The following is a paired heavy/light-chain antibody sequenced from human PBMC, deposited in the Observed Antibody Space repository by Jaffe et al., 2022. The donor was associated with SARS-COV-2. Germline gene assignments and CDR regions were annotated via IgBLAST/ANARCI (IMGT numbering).Heavy chain of an antibody. CDR1: GFTFSTYA. J-gene: IGHJ4*02. CDR2: ITDSGGIT. V-gene: IGHV3-23*01. CDR3: AKGLGRGRYLDWCDY. D-gene: IGHD3-9*01. Sequence: EVQLLESGGGLVQPGGSLRLSCAASGFTFSTYAMSWVRQAPGKGLECVSVITDSGGITYYADSVKGRFNISRDNSKNTLYLQMNSLRAEDTAVYYCAKGLGRGRYLDWCDYWGQGTLVTVSS.
Light chain of an antibody. CDR1: QGISSY. CDR2: AAS. V-gene: IGKV1-9*01. J-gene: IGKJ1*01. CDR3: QHLNSYPWT. Sequence: DIQVTQSPSFLSASVGDRVTITCRASQGISSYSAWYQQKPGKAPKLLIYAASALQSGVPSRFSGSGSGTEFTLTINSLQPEDFATYYCQHLNSYPWTFGQGTKVEMK.